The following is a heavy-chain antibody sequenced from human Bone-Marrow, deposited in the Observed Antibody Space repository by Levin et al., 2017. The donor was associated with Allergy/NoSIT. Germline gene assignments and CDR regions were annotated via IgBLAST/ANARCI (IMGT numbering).Heavy chain of an antibody. Sequence: SCTVSGGSVSSGDYYWSWIRQPPGKGLEWIGYISYSGNTFYKSSLMSRVTTSVDPSKNQFSLKLSSVTAADTAVYYCARLPWTADRGYYGMDVWGQGTTVTVSS. CDR2: ISYSGNT. CDR1: GGSVSSGDYY. J-gene: IGHJ6*02. D-gene: IGHD3/OR15-3a*01. CDR3: ARLPWTADRGYYGMDV. V-gene: IGHV4-30-4*01.